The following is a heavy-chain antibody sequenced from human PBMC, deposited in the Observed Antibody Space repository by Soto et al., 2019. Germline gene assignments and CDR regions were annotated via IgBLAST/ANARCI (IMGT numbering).Heavy chain of an antibody. V-gene: IGHV4-34*01. CDR3: AKGIAIAVAGRRAYFDY. CDR2: INHSGST. J-gene: IGHJ4*02. D-gene: IGHD6-19*01. Sequence: SETLSLTCAVYGGSFSGYYWSWIRQPPGKGLEWIGEINHSGSTNYNPSLKSRVTISVDTSKNQFSLKLSSVTAADTAVYYCAKGIAIAVAGRRAYFDYWGQGTLVTVSS. CDR1: GGSFSGYY.